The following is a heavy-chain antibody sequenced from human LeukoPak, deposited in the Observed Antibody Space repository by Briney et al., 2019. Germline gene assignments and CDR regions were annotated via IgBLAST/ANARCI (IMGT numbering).Heavy chain of an antibody. J-gene: IGHJ4*02. CDR3: VKKGQQLVPGNYFDY. Sequence: TGGSLRLSCAASGFTFSSYGMNWVRQAPGKGLEWVSGISGSGGSTFYVDSVKGRFTISRDNSENTLYLQMNSLRAEDTAVYYCVKKGQQLVPGNYFDYWGQGTLVTVSS. CDR1: GFTFSSYG. CDR2: ISGSGGST. V-gene: IGHV3-23*01. D-gene: IGHD6-13*01.